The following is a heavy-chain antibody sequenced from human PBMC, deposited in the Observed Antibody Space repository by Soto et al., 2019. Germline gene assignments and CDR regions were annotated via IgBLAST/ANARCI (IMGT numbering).Heavy chain of an antibody. V-gene: IGHV3-30*18. CDR2: ISYDGSNK. Sequence: GGSLRLSCAASGFTFSSYGMHWVRQAPGKGLEWVAVISYDGSNKYYADSVKGRFTISRDNSKNTLYLQMNSLRAEDTAVYYCAKESEGQSKPDYWGQGTLVTVSS. CDR1: GFTFSSYG. CDR3: AKESEGQSKPDY. J-gene: IGHJ4*02.